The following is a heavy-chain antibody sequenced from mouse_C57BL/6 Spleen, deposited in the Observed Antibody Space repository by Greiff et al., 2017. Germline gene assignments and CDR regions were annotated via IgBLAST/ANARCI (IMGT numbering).Heavy chain of an antibody. D-gene: IGHD1-1*01. V-gene: IGHV1-59*01. CDR3: ARYYGSSSAWFAY. J-gene: IGHJ3*01. CDR2: LDPSDSYT. Sequence: VQLQQSGAELVRPGTSVKLSCKASGYTFTSYWMHCVKQRPGQGLECIGVLDPSDSYTNYNQKFKGKATLTVDTSSSTAYMQLSSLTSEDSAVYYCARYYGSSSAWFAYGGQGTLVTVSA. CDR1: GYTFTSYW.